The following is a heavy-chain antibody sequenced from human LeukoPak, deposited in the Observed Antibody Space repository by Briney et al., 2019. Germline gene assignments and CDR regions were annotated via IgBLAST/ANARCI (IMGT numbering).Heavy chain of an antibody. CDR2: ISAYNGNT. V-gene: IGHV1-18*01. J-gene: IGHJ4*02. CDR1: GYTFTSYG. D-gene: IGHD3-3*01. CDR3: ARDPAKVTIFGVVTPNYFDY. Sequence: ASVKVSCKASGYTFTSYGISWVRQAPGQGLEWMGWISAYNGNTNYAQKLQGRVTMTTDTSTSTAYMELRSLRSDDTAVYYCARDPAKVTIFGVVTPNYFDYWGQGTLVTVSS.